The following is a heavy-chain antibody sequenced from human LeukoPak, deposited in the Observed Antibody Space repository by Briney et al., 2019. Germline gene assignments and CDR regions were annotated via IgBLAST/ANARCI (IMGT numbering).Heavy chain of an antibody. CDR3: AREGGSSSSWYSRLHYYYYMDV. CDR2: ISGSGGST. J-gene: IGHJ6*03. V-gene: IGHV3-23*01. Sequence: PGGSLRLSCAASGFTFGSYAMSWVRQAPGKGLEWVSAISGSGGSTYYADSVKGRFTISRDNSKNSLYLQMNSLRAEDTALYYCAREGGSSSSWYSRLHYYYYMDVWGKGTTVTVSS. CDR1: GFTFGSYA. D-gene: IGHD6-13*01.